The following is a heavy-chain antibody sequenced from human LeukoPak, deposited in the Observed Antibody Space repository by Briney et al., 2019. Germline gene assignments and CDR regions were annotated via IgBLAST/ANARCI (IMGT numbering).Heavy chain of an antibody. V-gene: IGHV1-2*02. Sequence: ASVTVSCKASGYTFTSYGISWVRQAPGQGLEWMGWINPNSGGTNYAQKFQGRVTMTRDTSISTAYMELSRLRSDDTAVYYCTHYGGNLQYSYWGQGTLVTVSS. D-gene: IGHD4-17*01. CDR2: INPNSGGT. CDR1: GYTFTSYG. CDR3: THYGGNLQYSY. J-gene: IGHJ4*02.